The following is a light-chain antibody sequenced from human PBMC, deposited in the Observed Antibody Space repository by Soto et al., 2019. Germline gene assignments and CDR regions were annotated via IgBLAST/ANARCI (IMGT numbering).Light chain of an antibody. V-gene: IGLV1-36*01. Sequence: QSVLTQPPSVSKTPGQRVTISCSGRRSKIGDNPVNWYQHLPGKAPKLLIYYDDLMPSGVSARFSGSKSGTSASLASSGLQSEDEADYYCAAWDDSLNGVVFGGGTKLTVL. CDR1: RSKIGDNP. J-gene: IGLJ2*01. CDR3: AAWDDSLNGVV. CDR2: YDD.